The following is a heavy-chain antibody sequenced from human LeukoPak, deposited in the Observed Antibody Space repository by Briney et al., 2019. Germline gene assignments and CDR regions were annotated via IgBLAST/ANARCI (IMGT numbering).Heavy chain of an antibody. J-gene: IGHJ4*02. CDR1: GFTFSSYA. CDR2: ISGSGGST. Sequence: GGSLRLSCAASGFTFSSYAMSWVRQAPGKGLEWVSGISGSGGSTYYADSVKGRFTISRDNSKSTLYLQMNSLRAEDTAVYYCAKGQYYYGSGSYYNFFGPIYYFDYWGQGTLVTVSS. D-gene: IGHD3-10*01. V-gene: IGHV3-23*01. CDR3: AKGQYYYGSGSYYNFFGPIYYFDY.